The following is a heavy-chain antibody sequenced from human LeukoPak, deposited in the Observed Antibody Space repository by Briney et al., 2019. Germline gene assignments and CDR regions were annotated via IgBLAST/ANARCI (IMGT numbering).Heavy chain of an antibody. CDR2: FDPEDGET. CDR3: ATAVMVRGVDAFDI. J-gene: IGHJ3*02. CDR1: GYTLTELS. V-gene: IGHV1-24*01. D-gene: IGHD3-10*01. Sequence: ASVKVSCKVSGYTLTELSMHWVRQAPGKGLEWMGGFDPEDGETIYAQKFQGRVTMTEDTSTDTAYMELSSLRSEDTAVYYCATAVMVRGVDAFDIWGQGTMVTVSS.